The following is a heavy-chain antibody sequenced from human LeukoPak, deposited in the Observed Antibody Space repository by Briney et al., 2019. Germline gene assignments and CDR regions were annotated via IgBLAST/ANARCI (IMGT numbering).Heavy chain of an antibody. D-gene: IGHD5-24*01. Sequence: PSETLSLTCTVSGGSISSGGYYWNWIRHLPGKGLGWIGYIYYSGNTYYNPSLKSRITISLDTSENQFSLKLSSVTAADMAVYYCARFRDGSRPFDIWGQGTMVTVSS. V-gene: IGHV4-31*03. J-gene: IGHJ3*02. CDR1: GGSISSGGYY. CDR3: ARFRDGSRPFDI. CDR2: IYYSGNT.